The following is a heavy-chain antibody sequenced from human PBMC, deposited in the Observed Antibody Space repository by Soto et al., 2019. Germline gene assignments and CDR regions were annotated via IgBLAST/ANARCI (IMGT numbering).Heavy chain of an antibody. CDR3: ARVPDYYDFWSVQAYYFDY. D-gene: IGHD3-3*01. V-gene: IGHV1-69*13. CDR2: IIPIFGTA. Sequence: SVKVSCKASGGTFSSYAISWVRQAPGQGLEWMGGIIPIFGTANYAQKFQGRVTITADESTSTAYMELSSLRSEDTAVYYCARVPDYYDFWSVQAYYFDYWGQGTLVTVSS. J-gene: IGHJ4*02. CDR1: GGTFSSYA.